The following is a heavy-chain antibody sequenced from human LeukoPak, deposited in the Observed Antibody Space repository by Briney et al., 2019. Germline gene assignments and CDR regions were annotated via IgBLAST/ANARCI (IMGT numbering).Heavy chain of an antibody. CDR1: GGSISGTDYY. D-gene: IGHD5-12*01. CDR3: TGRGYAMAY. CDR2: IHHSGTT. V-gene: IGHV4-30-4*01. J-gene: IGHJ4*02. Sequence: SQTLSLTCSVSGGSISGTDYYWSWIRQPPGKGLEWIGYIHHSGTTSYNPSLKSQITISVDPSMNQFSLKLTSMTAADTAVYYCTGRGYAMAYWGQGTLVTVSS.